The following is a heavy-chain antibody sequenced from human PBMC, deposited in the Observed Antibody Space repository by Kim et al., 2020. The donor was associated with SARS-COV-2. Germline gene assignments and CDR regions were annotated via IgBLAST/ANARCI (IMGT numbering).Heavy chain of an antibody. J-gene: IGHJ3*02. CDR1: GFTFRSYG. V-gene: IGHV3-33*01. CDR3: AREITIFEVHRADDGFD. Sequence: GGSLRLSCAASGFTFRSYGMHWVRQAPGKGLEWVAIIWYDGTNKYYEDSEKGRFTISRDNSKNTLYLQMNNLRAEDTAVYYCAREITIFEVHRADDGFD. CDR2: IWYDGTNK. D-gene: IGHD3-3*01.